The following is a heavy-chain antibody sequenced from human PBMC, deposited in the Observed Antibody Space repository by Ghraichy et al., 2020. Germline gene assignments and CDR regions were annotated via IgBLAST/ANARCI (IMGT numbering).Heavy chain of an antibody. V-gene: IGHV4-39*07. J-gene: IGHJ4*02. D-gene: IGHD3-22*01. CDR3: ARDVYYFDSSGYPTHFDY. CDR2: IYYSGRT. CDR1: GGSISISYYY. Sequence: SETLSLTCTVSGGSISISYYYWGWIRQPPGKGLEWIGSIYYSGRTYYNPPLKSRVTISVDTSENQFSLKLSSVTAADTAVYYCARDVYYFDSSGYPTHFDYWGQGTLVIVSS.